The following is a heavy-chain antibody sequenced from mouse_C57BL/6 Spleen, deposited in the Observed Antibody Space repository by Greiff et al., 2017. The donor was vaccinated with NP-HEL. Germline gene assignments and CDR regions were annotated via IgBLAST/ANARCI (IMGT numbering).Heavy chain of an antibody. CDR3: ARGGYGYDDYFDY. D-gene: IGHD2-2*01. CDR2: ISSGGSYT. CDR1: GFTFSSYG. J-gene: IGHJ2*01. V-gene: IGHV5-6*01. Sequence: EVQVVESGGDLVKPGGSLKLSCAASGFTFSSYGMSWVRQTPDKRLEWVATISSGGSYTYYPDSVKGRFTISRDNAKNTLYLQMSSLKSEDTAMYYCARGGYGYDDYFDYWGQGTTLTVSS.